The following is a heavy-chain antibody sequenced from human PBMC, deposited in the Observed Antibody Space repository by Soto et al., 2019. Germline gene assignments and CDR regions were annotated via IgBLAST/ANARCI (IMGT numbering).Heavy chain of an antibody. V-gene: IGHV4-4*02. D-gene: IGHD5-18*01. Sequence: QVHLQESGPGLVKPSETLSLTCAISGGSTSSSDWWTWVRQPPGEGLEWIGEIHRAGVTNYNSSLKSRLTISLDHSRNQFSLSLTSVTAEDAAVYFCAGRPEIHPRWGQGILVPVSS. J-gene: IGHJ4*02. CDR3: AGRPEIHPR. CDR2: IHRAGVT. CDR1: GGSTSSSDW.